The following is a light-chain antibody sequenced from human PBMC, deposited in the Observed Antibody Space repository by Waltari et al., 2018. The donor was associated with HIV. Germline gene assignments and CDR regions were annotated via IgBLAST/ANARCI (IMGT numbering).Light chain of an antibody. CDR1: QGIGNN. CDR2: SSS. J-gene: IGKJ1*01. V-gene: IGKV1-17*01. CDR3: LQHHTYPHV. Sequence: IQMTQSPSSLAASVGDRVTITCRASQGIGNNLAWYQQIPGKAPRRLIYSSSNLQNGVPSRFSGSGSGTEFTLTVTSLQSEDFATYYCLQHHTYPHVFGQGTKVDIK.